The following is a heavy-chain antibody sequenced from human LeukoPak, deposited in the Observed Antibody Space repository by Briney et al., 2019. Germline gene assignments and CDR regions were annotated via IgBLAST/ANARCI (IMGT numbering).Heavy chain of an antibody. J-gene: IGHJ5*02. CDR2: ISAYNGNT. CDR1: GYTFTSYG. Sequence: ASVKVSCKASGYTFTSYGISWVRQAPGQGLEWVGWISAYNGNTNYAQKLQGRVTMTTDTSTSTAYMELRSLRSDDTAVYYCARDEGYCSGGSCYGHNWFDPWGQGTLVTVSS. CDR3: ARDEGYCSGGSCYGHNWFDP. D-gene: IGHD2-15*01. V-gene: IGHV1-18*01.